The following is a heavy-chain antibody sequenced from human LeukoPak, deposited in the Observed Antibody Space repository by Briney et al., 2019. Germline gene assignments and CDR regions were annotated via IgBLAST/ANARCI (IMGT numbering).Heavy chain of an antibody. J-gene: IGHJ4*02. CDR1: GGSFSGYY. D-gene: IGHD6-19*01. V-gene: IGHV4-34*01. CDR2: INHSGST. Sequence: SETLSLTCAVYGGSFSGYYWSWIRQPPGKGLEWIGEINHSGSTNYNPSLKSRVTISVDTSKNQFSLKLSSVTAADTAVYYCARGKYSSGWSHDYWGQGTLVTVSS. CDR3: ARGKYSSGWSHDY.